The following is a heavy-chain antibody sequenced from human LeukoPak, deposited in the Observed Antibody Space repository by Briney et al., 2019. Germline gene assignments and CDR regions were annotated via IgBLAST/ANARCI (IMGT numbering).Heavy chain of an antibody. CDR1: GFTFSSYW. J-gene: IGHJ4*02. CDR3: RYYFDGSTFYSKDY. V-gene: IGHV3-74*01. Sequence: GGSLRLSCAASGFTFSSYWMHWVRQAPGKGLVWVSRINSDGSSTSYADSEKGRFTISRDNAKNTLYLQMNSLRAEDTAVYYCRYYFDGSTFYSKDYWGQGTLVTVSS. D-gene: IGHD3-22*01. CDR2: INSDGSST.